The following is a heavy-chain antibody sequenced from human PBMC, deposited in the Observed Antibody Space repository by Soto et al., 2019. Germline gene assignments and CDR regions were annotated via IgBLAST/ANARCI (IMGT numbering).Heavy chain of an antibody. J-gene: IGHJ6*03. CDR3: ATKKFLCPKRVCYDYYHYYMDV. CDR1: GYTLTELS. Sequence: ASVKVSCKVSGYTLTELSMHWVRQAPGKGLEWMGGFDPEDGETIYAQKFQGRVTMTEDTSTDTAYMELSSLRSEDTAVYYCATKKFLCPKRVCYDYYHYYMDVRGKGSTV. CDR2: FDPEDGET. V-gene: IGHV1-24*01. D-gene: IGHD2-8*01.